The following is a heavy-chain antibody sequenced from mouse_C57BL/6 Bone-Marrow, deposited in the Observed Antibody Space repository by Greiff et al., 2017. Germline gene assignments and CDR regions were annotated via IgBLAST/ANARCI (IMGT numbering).Heavy chain of an antibody. V-gene: IGHV1-64*01. J-gene: IGHJ3*01. CDR2: IHPNSGST. Sequence: QVQLQQPGAELVKPGASVKLSCKASGYTFTSYWMHWVKQRPGQGLEWIGMIHPNSGSTNYNEKFKSKATLTVDKSSSTAYMQLSSLTSEDSAVYYCAENYEWGLAYWGQGTLVTVSA. D-gene: IGHD2-4*01. CDR1: GYTFTSYW. CDR3: AENYEWGLAY.